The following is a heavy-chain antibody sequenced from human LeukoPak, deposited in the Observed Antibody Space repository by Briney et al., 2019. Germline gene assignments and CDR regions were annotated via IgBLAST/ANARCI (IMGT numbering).Heavy chain of an antibody. D-gene: IGHD3-22*01. CDR2: ISSSSSYI. Sequence: GGSLRLSCAASGFTFSSYAMSWVRQAPGKGLEWVSSISSSSSYIYYADSVKGRFTISRDNAKNSLYLQMNSLRAEDTAVYYCARGKERYYDSSGYYPLSLDYWGQGTLVTVSS. J-gene: IGHJ4*02. CDR1: GFTFSSYA. V-gene: IGHV3-21*01. CDR3: ARGKERYYDSSGYYPLSLDY.